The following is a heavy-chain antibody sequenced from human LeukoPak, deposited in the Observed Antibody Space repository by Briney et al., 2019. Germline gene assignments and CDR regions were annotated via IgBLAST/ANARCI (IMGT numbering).Heavy chain of an antibody. J-gene: IGHJ4*02. CDR1: GFTFSSYD. CDR2: ISGSGGST. V-gene: IGHV3-23*01. Sequence: PGGFLRLSCAASGFTFSSYDMSWVRQAPGKGLEWVSAISGSGGSTYYADSVKGRFTISRDNSKNTLYLQMNSLRAEDTAVYYCANLDGDIVIGLGKKNPYWGQGTLVTVSS. CDR3: ANLDGDIVIGLGKKNPY. D-gene: IGHD3-16*02.